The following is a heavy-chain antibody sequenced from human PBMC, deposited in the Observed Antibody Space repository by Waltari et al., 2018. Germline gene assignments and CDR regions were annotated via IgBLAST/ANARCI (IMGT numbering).Heavy chain of an antibody. CDR1: GGSISSSSYY. CDR2: IYYSGST. V-gene: IGHV4-39*07. D-gene: IGHD3-22*01. Sequence: QLQLQESGPGLVKPSETLSLTCTVSGGSISSSSYYWGWIRQPPGKGLEWIGSIYYSGSTYYNPSLKSRVTISVDTSKNQFSLKLSSVTAADTAVYYCARDHYYDSSGYLPYFDYWGQGTLVIVSS. J-gene: IGHJ4*02. CDR3: ARDHYYDSSGYLPYFDY.